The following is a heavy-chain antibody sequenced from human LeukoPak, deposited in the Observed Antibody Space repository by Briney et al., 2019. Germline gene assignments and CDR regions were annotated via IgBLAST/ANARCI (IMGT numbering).Heavy chain of an antibody. D-gene: IGHD4-11*01. V-gene: IGHV4-38-2*02. CDR2: IDHSGTT. J-gene: IGHJ4*02. CDR3: ARDNDYSDSYFDF. Sequence: KTSETLSLTCTVSGYSINSGYYWGWIRQPPGKGLEWIGSIDHSGTTYYNPSLKSRVSMSIDTSKNQFSLMLTSVTAADTAVYYCARDNDYSDSYFDFWGQGTLVTVSS. CDR1: GYSINSGYY.